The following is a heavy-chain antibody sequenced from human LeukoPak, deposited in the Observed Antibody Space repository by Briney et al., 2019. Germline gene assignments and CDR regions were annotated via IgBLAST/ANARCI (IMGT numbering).Heavy chain of an antibody. J-gene: IGHJ2*01. CDR3: ARYEGSAYGIDV. D-gene: IGHD3-22*01. V-gene: IGHV4-39*01. Sequence: SETLSLTCTVSGGSISSSSSYWGWIRQPPGMGLEWIGSIYYSGSTYYNPSLKSRVTISVDTSKNQFSLKVNSVAAADTAVYYCARYEGSAYGIDVWGRGTLVTVSS. CDR2: IYYSGST. CDR1: GGSISSSSSY.